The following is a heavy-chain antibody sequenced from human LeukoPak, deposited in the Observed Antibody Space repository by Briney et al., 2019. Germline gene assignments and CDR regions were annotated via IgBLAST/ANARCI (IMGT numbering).Heavy chain of an antibody. D-gene: IGHD6-13*01. CDR1: GFTLSSFW. V-gene: IGHV3-7*01. J-gene: IGHJ2*01. Sequence: GGSLRLSCAASGFTLSSFWMSWVRQTPGKGLEWVANIMQDGRERYYTISRDNARNSLYLQMNSLRAEDTAVYYCASLPGGKTAALEFDLRGRGTLVTVSS. CDR2: IMQDGRER. CDR3: ASLPGGKTAALEFDL.